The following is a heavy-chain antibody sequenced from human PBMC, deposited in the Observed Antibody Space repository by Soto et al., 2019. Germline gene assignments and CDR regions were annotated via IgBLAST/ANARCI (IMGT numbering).Heavy chain of an antibody. CDR1: GFTFSGYS. D-gene: IGHD1-1*01. Sequence: PGGSLRLSCAASGFTFSGYSMNWVSQAPGKGLEWVSYITSSSSTIYYADSVKGRFTISRDNAKNSLYLQMNSLRVEDTAVYYCARDAWNDGRFDAFDIWGQGTMVTVS. V-gene: IGHV3-48*01. CDR2: ITSSSSTI. J-gene: IGHJ3*02. CDR3: ARDAWNDGRFDAFDI.